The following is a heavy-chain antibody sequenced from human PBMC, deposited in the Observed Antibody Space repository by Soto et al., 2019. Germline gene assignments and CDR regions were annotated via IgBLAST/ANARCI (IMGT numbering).Heavy chain of an antibody. J-gene: IGHJ4*02. V-gene: IGHV4-61*01. CDR1: GGSVSSCSYY. D-gene: IGHD3-22*01. CDR3: ASSREDDSRGLPTNY. CDR2: IYYSGST. Sequence: SETLSLTCTVSGGSVSSCSYYWSWIRQPPGKGLEWIGYIYYSGSTNYPPPLKSRVTISVDTSKHQFSLKLSSVTAADTAVYYCASSREDDSRGLPTNYWGQGTLVTVSS.